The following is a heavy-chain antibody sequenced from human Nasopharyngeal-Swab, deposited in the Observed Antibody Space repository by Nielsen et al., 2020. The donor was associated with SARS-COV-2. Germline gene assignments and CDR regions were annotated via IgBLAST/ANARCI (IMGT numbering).Heavy chain of an antibody. D-gene: IGHD3-3*01. V-gene: IGHV4-59*02. CDR2: IHYTGNT. Sequence: GPLRLSCTVSDASVTSPYWNWTRQPPGKGLEWIGYIHYTGNTKQNPSLQRRVTMSVDTSKNQFSLRLNSVTAADTAVYYCAKWHESWNAFDSWGQGTLITVSS. CDR1: DASVTSPY. CDR3: AKWHESWNAFDS. J-gene: IGHJ4*02.